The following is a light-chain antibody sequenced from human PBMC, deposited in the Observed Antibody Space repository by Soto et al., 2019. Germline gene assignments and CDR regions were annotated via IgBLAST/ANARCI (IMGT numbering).Light chain of an antibody. Sequence: QSVLTQPPSASGTPGQRVTISCSGSSSNIGSNYVYWYHQPPGTAPKLLINRNNQRPSAVPDRFSGSKSGTSASLAISGLRSEDEADYYCAAWDDSLSGPVFGGGTKLTVL. V-gene: IGLV1-47*01. CDR3: AAWDDSLSGPV. CDR1: SSNIGSNY. CDR2: RNN. J-gene: IGLJ2*01.